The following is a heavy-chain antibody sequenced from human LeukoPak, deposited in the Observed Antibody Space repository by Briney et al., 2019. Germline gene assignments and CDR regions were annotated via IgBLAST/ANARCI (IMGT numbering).Heavy chain of an antibody. CDR3: AREITIFGVEGAFDI. J-gene: IGHJ3*02. CDR1: GYTFTGYY. V-gene: IGHV1-2*02. CDR2: INPNSGGT. Sequence: ASVKVSCKASGYTFTGYYMHWVRQAPGQRLEWMGWINPNSGGTNYAQKFQGRVTMTRDTSISTAYMELSRLRSDDTAVYYCAREITIFGVEGAFDIWGQGTMVTVSS. D-gene: IGHD3-3*01.